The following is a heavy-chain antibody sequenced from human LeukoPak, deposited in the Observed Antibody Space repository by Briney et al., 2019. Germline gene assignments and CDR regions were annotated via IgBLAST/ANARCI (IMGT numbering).Heavy chain of an antibody. CDR2: IYYSGSI. V-gene: IGHV4-61*05. CDR1: GGSISSSSYY. J-gene: IGHJ4*02. D-gene: IGHD6-19*01. CDR3: ARHRTVSSGWAPADY. Sequence: SETLSLTCTVSGGSISSSSYYWSWIRQPPGKGLEWIGYIYYSGSINYNPSLKSRVTISVDTSKNQFSLKLSSVTAADTAVYYCARHRTVSSGWAPADYWGQGTLVTVSS.